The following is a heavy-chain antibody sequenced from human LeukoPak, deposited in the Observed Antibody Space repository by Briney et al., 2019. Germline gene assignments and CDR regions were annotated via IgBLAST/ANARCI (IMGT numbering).Heavy chain of an antibody. CDR2: IYYGGST. J-gene: IGHJ4*02. V-gene: IGHV4-59*01. CDR3: ARGSSSWYIPQNY. CDR1: GGSISPYY. D-gene: IGHD6-13*01. Sequence: PSETLSLTYSMSGGSISPYYWTWVRQSPGKGLEWIGYIYYGGSTNYNPSLKSRVTISIDTSETQFSLRLTSVTAADTAVYYCARGSSSWYIPQNYWGQGALVTVSS.